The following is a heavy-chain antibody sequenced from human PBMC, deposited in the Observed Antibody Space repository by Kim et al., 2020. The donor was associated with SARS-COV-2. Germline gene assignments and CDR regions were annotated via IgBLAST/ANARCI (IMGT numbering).Heavy chain of an antibody. V-gene: IGHV3-7*01. J-gene: IGHJ4*02. Sequence: PEGRKKSYVEHVKGRFTISKDNAKNSLYLQMSGLRGDDTAVYYCATATYWGQGTLVTVSS. CDR3: ATATY. CDR2: PEGRKK.